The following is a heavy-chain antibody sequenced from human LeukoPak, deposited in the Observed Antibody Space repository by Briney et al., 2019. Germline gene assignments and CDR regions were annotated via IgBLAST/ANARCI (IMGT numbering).Heavy chain of an antibody. V-gene: IGHV3-11*01. CDR3: ARNRRDSSGYYHLDY. Sequence: PGGSLRLSCAASGFTFGSNWITWIRQAPGKGLEWVSDIDTTGTTIYFADFVRGRFTISRDNAKDSLYLQMNSLRAEDTAVYYCARNRRDSSGYYHLDYWGQGTLVTVSS. CDR2: IDTTGTTI. CDR1: GFTFGSNW. D-gene: IGHD3-22*01. J-gene: IGHJ4*02.